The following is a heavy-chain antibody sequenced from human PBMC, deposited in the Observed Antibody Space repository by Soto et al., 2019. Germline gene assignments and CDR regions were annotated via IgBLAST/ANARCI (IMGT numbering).Heavy chain of an antibody. Sequence: EVQLVESGGGLVEPGGSLRLSCATSGFTFSTCSMNWVRQAPGKGLEWVSSISATGTYTFYADSLKGRFTISRDNARNSLFLQMNSLRVEDTAVYFCARELQLHGWYFDYWGQGALVTVSS. CDR1: GFTFSTCS. J-gene: IGHJ4*02. CDR3: ARELQLHGWYFDY. V-gene: IGHV3-21*01. D-gene: IGHD1-1*01. CDR2: ISATGTYT.